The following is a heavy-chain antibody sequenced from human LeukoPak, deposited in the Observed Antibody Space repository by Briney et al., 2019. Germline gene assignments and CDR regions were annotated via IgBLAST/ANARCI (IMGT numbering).Heavy chain of an antibody. J-gene: IGHJ6*02. CDR2: ISYDGSNK. D-gene: IGHD4-17*01. V-gene: IGHV3-30-3*01. CDR3: ARDTTGGMDV. Sequence: PGGSLRLSCAASGFIFSSYAMHWVRQAPGKGLEWVAVISYDGSNKYSADSVKGRFTISRDNSKKTLYLQMNSLRAEDTAVYYCARDTTGGMDVWGQGTTVTVSS. CDR1: GFIFSSYA.